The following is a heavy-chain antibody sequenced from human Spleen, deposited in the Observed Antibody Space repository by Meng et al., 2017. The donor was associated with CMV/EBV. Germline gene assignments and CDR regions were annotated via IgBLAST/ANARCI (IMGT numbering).Heavy chain of an antibody. Sequence: SCKAYGYTFTSYDISWVRQAPGQGLEWMGWISVNNGNTNYAQKLQGRVTMTTDTSTSTAYVELRRLRSDDTAVYYCARTTPSQYYFDYWGQGTLVTVSS. V-gene: IGHV1-18*01. CDR1: GYTFTSYD. D-gene: IGHD1-26*01. CDR2: ISVNNGNT. CDR3: ARTTPSQYYFDY. J-gene: IGHJ4*02.